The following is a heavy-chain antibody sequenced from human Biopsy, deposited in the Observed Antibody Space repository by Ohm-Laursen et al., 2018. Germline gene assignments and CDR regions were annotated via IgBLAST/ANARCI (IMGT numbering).Heavy chain of an antibody. J-gene: IGHJ4*02. Sequence: SLRLSCAASGLTFSASAVHWVRQASGKGLEWVGRIRSKAKSYATAYAASVTGRFTISRDDSKNTTYLQMNSLKTGDTAVYYCTLEGAGFDNWGQGTLVTVSS. CDR1: GLTFSASA. CDR3: TLEGAGFDN. D-gene: IGHD3-10*01. CDR2: IRSKAKSYAT. V-gene: IGHV3-73*01.